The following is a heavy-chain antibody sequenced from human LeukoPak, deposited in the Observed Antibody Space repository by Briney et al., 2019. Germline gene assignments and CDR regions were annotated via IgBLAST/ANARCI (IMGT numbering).Heavy chain of an antibody. D-gene: IGHD6-13*01. Sequence: SVKVSCKASGGTFISYAISWVGQAPGQGLEWMGRIIPILGIANYAQKFQGRVTITADESTSTAYMELSSLRSDDTAVYYCARYSSYLGFDPWGQGTLVTVSS. V-gene: IGHV1-69*04. CDR3: ARYSSYLGFDP. CDR1: GGTFISYA. J-gene: IGHJ5*02. CDR2: IIPILGIA.